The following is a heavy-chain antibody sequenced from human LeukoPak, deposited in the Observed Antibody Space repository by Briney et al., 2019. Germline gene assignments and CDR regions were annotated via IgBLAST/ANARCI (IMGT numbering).Heavy chain of an antibody. D-gene: IGHD4-11*01. Sequence: ASVKVSCKASGYTFTSYGISWVRQAPGQGLEWMGWISAYNGNTNYAQKLQGRVTMTTDTSTSTAYMELRSLRSDDTAVYYCARDAAYDYSNYPDYWGQGTLVTVSS. V-gene: IGHV1-18*01. CDR2: ISAYNGNT. J-gene: IGHJ4*02. CDR3: ARDAAYDYSNYPDY. CDR1: GYTFTSYG.